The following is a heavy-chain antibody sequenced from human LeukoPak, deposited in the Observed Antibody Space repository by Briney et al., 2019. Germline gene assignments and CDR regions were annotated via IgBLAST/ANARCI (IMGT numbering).Heavy chain of an antibody. J-gene: IGHJ3*02. D-gene: IGHD6-25*01. V-gene: IGHV3-33*01. CDR2: IWYDGSDK. Sequence: PAGSLRLSCAASGFTFSSYGMHWVRQAPGKGLEWVAVIWYDGSDKYYEDSVKGRFTISRDNSKNTVHLQMNSLRAEDTAVYYCARDLTATGDAFDIWGQGTVVTVSS. CDR1: GFTFSSYG. CDR3: ARDLTATGDAFDI.